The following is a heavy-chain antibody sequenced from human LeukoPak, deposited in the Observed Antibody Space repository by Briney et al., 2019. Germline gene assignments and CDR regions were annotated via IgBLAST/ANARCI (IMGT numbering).Heavy chain of an antibody. D-gene: IGHD2-2*01. CDR3: AISSSSTSYSGWFDP. CDR2: IIPILGIA. J-gene: IGHJ5*02. V-gene: IGHV1-69*02. CDR1: GGTFSSYT. Sequence: GASVKVSYKASGGTFSSYTISWVRQAPGQGLEWMGRIIPILGIANYAQKFQGRVTITADKSTSTAYMELSSLRSEDTAVYYCAISSSSTSYSGWFDPWGQGTLVTVSS.